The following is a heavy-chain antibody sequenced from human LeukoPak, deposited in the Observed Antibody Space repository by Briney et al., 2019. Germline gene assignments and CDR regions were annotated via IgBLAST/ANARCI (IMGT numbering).Heavy chain of an antibody. D-gene: IGHD1-26*01. V-gene: IGHV3-23*01. CDR3: AKDLGKVGATY. J-gene: IGHJ4*02. CDR1: GFTFTNYA. Sequence: GGSLRLSCAASGFTFTNYAMSWVRQAPGKGLEWVSGISGGGGSTYYADSVKGRFTISKDNSKNTLYLQMNSLRAEDTAVYYCAKDLGKVGATYWGQGTLVTVSS. CDR2: ISGGGGST.